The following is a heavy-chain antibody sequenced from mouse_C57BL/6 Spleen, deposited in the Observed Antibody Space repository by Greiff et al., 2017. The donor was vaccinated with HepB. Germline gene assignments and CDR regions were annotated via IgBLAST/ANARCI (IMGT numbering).Heavy chain of an antibody. CDR2: ISYDGSN. D-gene: IGHD2-4*01. CDR3: AREGYDYPSFAY. CDR1: GYSITSGYY. Sequence: EVKLQESGPGLVKPSQSLSLTCSVTGYSITSGYYWNWIRQFPGNKLEWMGYISYDGSNNYNPSLKNRISITRDTSKNQFFLKLNSVTTEDTATYYCAREGYDYPSFAYWGQGTLVTVSA. V-gene: IGHV3-6*01. J-gene: IGHJ3*01.